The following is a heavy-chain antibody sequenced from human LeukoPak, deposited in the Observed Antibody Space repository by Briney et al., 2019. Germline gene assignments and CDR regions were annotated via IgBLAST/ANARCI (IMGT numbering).Heavy chain of an antibody. J-gene: IGHJ1*01. Sequence: SETLALTCTVSGDSITTYYWSWIRQPPGKGLEWIGYFYYSGSANYSPSLRSRVTISVDTSKNQFSLKLSSVTAADTAVYYCARGPLSGSGYPFRHWGQGTLVTVSS. CDR2: FYYSGSA. CDR3: ARGPLSGSGYPFRH. D-gene: IGHD3-22*01. V-gene: IGHV4-59*12. CDR1: GDSITTYY.